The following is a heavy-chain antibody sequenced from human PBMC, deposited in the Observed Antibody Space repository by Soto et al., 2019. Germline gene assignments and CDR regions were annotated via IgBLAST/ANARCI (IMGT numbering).Heavy chain of an antibody. D-gene: IGHD2-2*01. CDR3: AREALRGSRDAFDI. V-gene: IGHV1-8*01. CDR1: GYTFTSYD. J-gene: IGHJ3*02. Sequence: ASVKVSCKASGYTFTSYDINWVRQATGQGLEWMGWMNPNSGNTGYAQKFQGRVTMTRNTSISTAYMELSSLRAEDTAVYYCAREALRGSRDAFDIWGQGTMVTVSS. CDR2: MNPNSGNT.